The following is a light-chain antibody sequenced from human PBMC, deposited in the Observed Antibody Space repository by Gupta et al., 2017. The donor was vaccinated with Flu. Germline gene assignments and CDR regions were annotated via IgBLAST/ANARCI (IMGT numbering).Light chain of an antibody. V-gene: IGKV1-5*03. CDR2: LAS. CDR3: HHESSYPIT. CDR1: PSISFW. J-gene: IGKJ5*01. Sequence: PSTLLASIGDRVTITCRASPSISFWMDWYQHKPGKGPKLLIYLASTLNDGVSSRFSGSGSGREFTLTITNLQSDDAATYCCHHESSYPITFGQGTLM.